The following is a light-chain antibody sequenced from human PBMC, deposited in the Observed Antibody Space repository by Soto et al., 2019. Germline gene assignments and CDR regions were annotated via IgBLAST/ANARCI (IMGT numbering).Light chain of an antibody. V-gene: IGLV1-40*01. CDR3: QSYDRSLNGVI. J-gene: IGLJ2*01. CDR1: SSNIGAGYD. Sequence: QAVVTQPPSVSGAPGQRVTISCTGSSSNIGAGYDVHWYQQLPGTAPKLLIYGNSNRPSGVPDRFSGSKSGTSASLAITGLQAEDEADYYSQSYDRSLNGVIFGGGTKLTVL. CDR2: GNS.